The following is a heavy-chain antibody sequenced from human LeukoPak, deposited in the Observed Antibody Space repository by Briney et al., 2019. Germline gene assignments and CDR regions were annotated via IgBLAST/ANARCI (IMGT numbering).Heavy chain of an antibody. CDR2: INPNSGGT. D-gene: IGHD3-22*01. CDR1: GYTFTDYY. V-gene: IGHV1-2*06. CDR3: ATESYDSSGYYPRLDY. Sequence: GASVKVSCKASGYTFTDYYIHWVRQAPGQGLEWMGRINPNSGGTNFAQEFQGRITMTRDTSISTAYMELSSLRSEDTAVYYCATESYDSSGYYPRLDYWGQGTLVTVSS. J-gene: IGHJ4*02.